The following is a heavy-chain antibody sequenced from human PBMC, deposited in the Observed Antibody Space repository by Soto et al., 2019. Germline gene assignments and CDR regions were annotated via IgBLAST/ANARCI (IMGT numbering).Heavy chain of an antibody. CDR1: GFSFSHYY. CDR2: ISSSGDST. J-gene: IGHJ4*02. D-gene: IGHD2-2*01. Sequence: PGGSLRLSCAASGFSFSHYYMAWIRQAPGKGLEWLSYISSSGDSTNYADSVKGRFTISRDNAKNSLYLQMNSLRGEDTAVYYCARYPPTYRTLPYQTYDYWGQGTLVTVSS. V-gene: IGHV3-11*06. CDR3: ARYPPTYRTLPYQTYDY.